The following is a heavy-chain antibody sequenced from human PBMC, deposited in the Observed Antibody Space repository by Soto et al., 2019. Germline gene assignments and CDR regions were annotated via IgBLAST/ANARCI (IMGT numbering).Heavy chain of an antibody. V-gene: IGHV3-23*01. CDR3: AKWLPGGSYYCDF. J-gene: IGHJ4*02. D-gene: IGHD3-10*01. CDR1: GFTFGSYA. CDR2: VQSNHLT. Sequence: GGSLRLSCQVSGFTFGSYAMSWVRQAPGKGLEWVSLVQSNHLTYYADSVRGRFTVSRDNSKNTLYLQMDSLRVEDTALYYCAKWLPGGSYYCDFWGQGAMVTVSS.